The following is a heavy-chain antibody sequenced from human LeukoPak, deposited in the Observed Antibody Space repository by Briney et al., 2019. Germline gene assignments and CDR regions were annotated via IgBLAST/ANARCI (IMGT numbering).Heavy chain of an antibody. CDR1: GFTVSSNF. V-gene: IGHV3-66*02. Sequence: GGSLRLSCAASGFTVSSNFMSWVRQAPGKGLEWVSVIYSGGSTYYADSVKGRFTISGDNSKNTLYLQMNSLRSEDTAVYYCARGSRNVYFDDWGQGTLVTVSS. J-gene: IGHJ4*02. D-gene: IGHD2-8*01. CDR2: IYSGGST. CDR3: ARGSRNVYFDD.